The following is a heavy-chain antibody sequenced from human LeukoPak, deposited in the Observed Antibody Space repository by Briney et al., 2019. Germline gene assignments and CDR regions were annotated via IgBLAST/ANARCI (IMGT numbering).Heavy chain of an antibody. CDR1: GYTFTGYY. J-gene: IGHJ4*02. Sequence: GASVKVSCKASGYTFTGYYMHWVRQAPGQGLEWMGWINPNSGGTNYAQKFQGRVTMTRDTSISTAYMELSRLRSDDTAVYYCARGPPGGMATIRSDWPALDYWGQGTLVTVSS. D-gene: IGHD5-24*01. CDR2: INPNSGGT. V-gene: IGHV1-2*02. CDR3: ARGPPGGMATIRSDWPALDY.